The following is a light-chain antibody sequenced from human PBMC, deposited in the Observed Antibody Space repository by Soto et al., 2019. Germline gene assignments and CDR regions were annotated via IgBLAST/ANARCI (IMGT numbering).Light chain of an antibody. J-gene: IGKJ5*01. CDR3: VQGTHWPIT. V-gene: IGKV2-30*02. CDR1: HSLVHSDGNTY. CDR2: KVS. Sequence: DVVMTQSPLSLPVTLGQPASISCWSSHSLVHSDGNTYLSCLHQRPGQSPRRLIYKVSNRDHGDPDRFSGSRSGTDCTLKISRVEAEDGGVYYCVQGTHWPITFGQGTRLEIK.